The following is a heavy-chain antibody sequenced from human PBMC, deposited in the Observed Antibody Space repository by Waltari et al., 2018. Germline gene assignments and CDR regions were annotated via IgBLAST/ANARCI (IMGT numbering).Heavy chain of an antibody. V-gene: IGHV4-31*03. J-gene: IGHJ3*02. CDR2: ISYTGST. D-gene: IGHD3-10*01. Sequence: QEHLQESGPGLLKPSQTLSLTCTFSGASISRGGSYWSWTRQFPGRSLEFLGFISYTGSTYYNPSLESRITISRDTSENHFSLRLTSVTAADMAVYYCARSNDFGSGSLPFDCFDIWGQGTVVTVSS. CDR1: GASISRGGSY. CDR3: ARSNDFGSGSLPFDCFDI.